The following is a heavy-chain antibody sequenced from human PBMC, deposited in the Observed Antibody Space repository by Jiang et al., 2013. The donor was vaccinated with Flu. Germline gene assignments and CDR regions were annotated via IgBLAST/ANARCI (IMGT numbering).Heavy chain of an antibody. CDR2: IDPSDSYT. CDR1: GYSFTSYW. J-gene: IGHJ5*02. Sequence: SGYSFTSYWISWVRQMPGKGLEWMGRIDPSDSYTNYSPSFQGHVTISADKSISTAYLQWSSLKASDTAMYYCARQDTSPSNWFDPWGQGTLVTVSS. V-gene: IGHV5-10-1*01. CDR3: ARQDTSPSNWFDP.